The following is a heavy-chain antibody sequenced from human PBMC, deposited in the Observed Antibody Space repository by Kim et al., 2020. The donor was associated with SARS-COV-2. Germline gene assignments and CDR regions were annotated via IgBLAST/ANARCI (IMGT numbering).Heavy chain of an antibody. D-gene: IGHD3-3*01. CDR1: GGSISRGDYY. Sequence: SETLSLTCTVSGGSISRGDYYWSWIRQPPGKGLEWIGYIYYSGSASYNSSLKSRVTISMHTSKNQFSLKLTSVTAADTAMYYCASRRFLEWLLYPDAFDIWGQGTMVTVSS. CDR2: IYYSGSA. V-gene: IGHV4-30-4*01. CDR3: ASRRFLEWLLYPDAFDI. J-gene: IGHJ3*02.